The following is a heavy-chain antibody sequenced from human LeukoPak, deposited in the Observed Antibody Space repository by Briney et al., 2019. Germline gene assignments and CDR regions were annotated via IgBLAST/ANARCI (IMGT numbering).Heavy chain of an antibody. J-gene: IGHJ5*02. CDR2: INPSGGST. Sequence: GASLKVSCKASGYTFTSYYMHWVRQAPGQGLEWMGIINPSGGSTSYAQKFQGRVTMTRDMSTSTVYMELSSLRSEDTAVYYCARGGYSSSSEGDWFDPWGQGTLVTVSS. D-gene: IGHD6-6*01. CDR1: GYTFTSYY. V-gene: IGHV1-46*01. CDR3: ARGGYSSSSEGDWFDP.